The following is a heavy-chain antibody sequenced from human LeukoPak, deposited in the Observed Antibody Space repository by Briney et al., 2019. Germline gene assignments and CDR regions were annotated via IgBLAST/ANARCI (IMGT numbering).Heavy chain of an antibody. CDR3: AKGAIRFLDY. CDR2: IRYDGSNK. CDR1: GFTFSSYG. D-gene: IGHD3-3*01. J-gene: IGHJ4*02. V-gene: IGHV3-30*02. Sequence: GGSLRLSCAASGFTFSSYGMHWVRQAPGKGLEWVAFIRYDGSNKYYADSVKGRFTISRDNSKNTLYLQMNSLGAEDTAVYYCAKGAIRFLDYWGQGTLVTVSS.